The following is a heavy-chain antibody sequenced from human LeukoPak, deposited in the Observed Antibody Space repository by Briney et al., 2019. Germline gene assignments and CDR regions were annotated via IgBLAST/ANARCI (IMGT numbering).Heavy chain of an antibody. D-gene: IGHD6-13*01. J-gene: IGHJ5*02. V-gene: IGHV4-34*01. CDR1: GGSFSGYY. CDR3: ARGLGTVAAAGGWFDP. CDR2: INHSGST. Sequence: SETLSLTCAVYGGSFSGYYWSWIRQPPGKGLEWIGEINHSGSTNYNPSLKSRVTISVDTSKNQFSLKLSSVTAADTAVYYCARGLGTVAAAGGWFDPWGLGTLVTVSS.